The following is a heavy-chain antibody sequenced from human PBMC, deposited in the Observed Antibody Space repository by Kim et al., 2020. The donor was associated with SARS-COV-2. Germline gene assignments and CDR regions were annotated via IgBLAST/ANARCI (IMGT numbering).Heavy chain of an antibody. CDR3: ARASGWESRGYYYYGMDV. Sequence: KGRCTISRHNSKNTLYLQMNSLRAEDTAVYYCARASGWESRGYYYYGMDVWGQGTTVTVSS. J-gene: IGHJ6*02. D-gene: IGHD6-19*01. V-gene: IGHV3-53*04.